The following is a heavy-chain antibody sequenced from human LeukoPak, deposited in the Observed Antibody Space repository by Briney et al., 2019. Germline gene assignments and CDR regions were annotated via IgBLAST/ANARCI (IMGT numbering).Heavy chain of an antibody. CDR2: IKQDGNDQ. D-gene: IGHD1-26*01. V-gene: IGHV3-7*01. J-gene: IGHJ4*02. CDR3: ARPALVGEIFEF. CDR1: GFTFNDYW. Sequence: TGGSPRLSCAASGFTFNDYWMSWVRQAPGKGLEWVADIKQDGNDQKYVDSVKGRFTISRDNTKNSLYLQMNSLRAEDTAVYYCARPALVGEIFEFWGQGTLVTVSS.